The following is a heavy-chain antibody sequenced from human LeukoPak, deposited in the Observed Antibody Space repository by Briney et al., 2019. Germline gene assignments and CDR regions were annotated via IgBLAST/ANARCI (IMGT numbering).Heavy chain of an antibody. CDR3: ARVLEDCGGDCYPGGFDY. Sequence: PSETLSLSCTVSGGCISSGANYWGCIRPHPGKGLEWIGYINYSASTYYNPSLKSRVTISVDTSKNQFSLKLSSVTAADTAVYYCARVLEDCGGDCYPGGFDYWGQGTLVTVSS. CDR1: GGCISSGANY. J-gene: IGHJ4*02. D-gene: IGHD2-21*02. V-gene: IGHV4-31*02. CDR2: INYSAST.